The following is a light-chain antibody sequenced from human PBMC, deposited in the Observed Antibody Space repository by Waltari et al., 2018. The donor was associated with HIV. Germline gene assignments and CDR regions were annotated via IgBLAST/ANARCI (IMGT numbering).Light chain of an antibody. CDR1: SSNLGAGFD. CDR2: DNN. Sequence: QSVLTQPPSVSVAPGQRVSISCTGSSSNLGAGFDAQWYQQLPGAAPRLLIYDNNNRPSGVPGRVSGSRSGTSASLAITGLQADDEADYYCQSFDSGLTAVVFGGGTKLTVL. CDR3: QSFDSGLTAVV. J-gene: IGLJ2*01. V-gene: IGLV1-40*01.